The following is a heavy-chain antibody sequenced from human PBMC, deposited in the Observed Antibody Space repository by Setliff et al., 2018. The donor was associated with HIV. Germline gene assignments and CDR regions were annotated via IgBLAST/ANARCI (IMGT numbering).Heavy chain of an antibody. Sequence: GGSLRLSCAASGFTFNNAWMTWVRQAPGKGLEWVGHIKSKTDGGTTDYAAPVKGRFTISRDDSKNTLSLQMNSLKTEDTAMYYCTTDLGSGRFSWNNNWGQGTLVTVSS. CDR1: GFTFNNAW. V-gene: IGHV3-15*01. CDR2: IKSKTDGGTT. CDR3: TTDLGSGRFSWNNN. D-gene: IGHD1-26*01. J-gene: IGHJ4*02.